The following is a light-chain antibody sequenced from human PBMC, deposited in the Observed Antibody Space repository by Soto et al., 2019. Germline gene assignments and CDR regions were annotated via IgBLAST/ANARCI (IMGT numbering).Light chain of an antibody. J-gene: IGKJ4*01. CDR3: QQRINWPLT. Sequence: ETVLTQSPATLSLSPGERATLSCRASQSVSSYLAWYQQKPGQAPRLLIYDAVNRATGIPARFSGSGSGTDFTLTIGSLGPEDSGVYYCQQRINWPLTFGGGTRVEIK. CDR1: QSVSSY. CDR2: DAV. V-gene: IGKV3-11*01.